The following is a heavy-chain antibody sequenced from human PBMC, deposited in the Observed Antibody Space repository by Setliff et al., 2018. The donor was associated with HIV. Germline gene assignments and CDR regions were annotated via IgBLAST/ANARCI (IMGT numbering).Heavy chain of an antibody. D-gene: IGHD3-22*01. CDR2: IRSKTDGGTA. V-gene: IGHV3-15*07. Sequence: TGGSLRLSCAASGFTFSNAWMNWVRQAPGKGLEWVGRIRSKTDGGTADYAAPVRGRFTFSRDDSKNTVYLQMNSLKTEDTAVYYCATAPGYYDSSPFDCWGQGTLVTVSS. CDR3: ATAPGYYDSSPFDC. CDR1: GFTFSNAW. J-gene: IGHJ4*02.